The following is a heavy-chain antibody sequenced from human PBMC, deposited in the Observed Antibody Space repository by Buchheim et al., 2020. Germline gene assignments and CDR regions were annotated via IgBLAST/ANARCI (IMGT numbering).Heavy chain of an antibody. CDR3: ARPYSSGWSYGMDV. Sequence: EVQLVESGGGLVQPGGSLRLSCEASGFTSSTYWMSWVRQAPGKGLLWVANLSPDGSETYYVDSVKGRLTISRDNAKNSFYLQMNSLTAEDTAVYYCARPYSSGWSYGMDVWGQGTT. V-gene: IGHV3-7*01. CDR1: GFTSSTYW. CDR2: LSPDGSET. D-gene: IGHD6-19*01. J-gene: IGHJ6*02.